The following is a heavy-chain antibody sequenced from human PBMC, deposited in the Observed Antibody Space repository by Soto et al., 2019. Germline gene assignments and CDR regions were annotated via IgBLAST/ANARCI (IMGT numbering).Heavy chain of an antibody. V-gene: IGHV4-59*01. CDR2: IYYSGST. CDR3: ARVNSSRIDY. D-gene: IGHD6-13*01. CDR1: GGSISSYY. Sequence: SETLSLTCTVSGGSISSYYWSWIRQPPGKGLEWIGYIYYSGSTNYNPSLKSRVTISVDTSKNQFSLKLSSVTAADTAVYYCARVNSSRIDYWGQGTLVTVST. J-gene: IGHJ4*02.